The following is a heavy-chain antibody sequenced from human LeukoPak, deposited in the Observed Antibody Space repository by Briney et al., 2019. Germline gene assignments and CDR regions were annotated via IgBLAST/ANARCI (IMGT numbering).Heavy chain of an antibody. D-gene: IGHD6-19*01. CDR1: GFTFSTYS. V-gene: IGHV3-23*01. CDR2: IYGSGERT. J-gene: IGHJ4*02. Sequence: RGSLRLSCAASGFTFSTYSMTWVRQAPGKGLEWVSSIYGSGERTFYADSVRGRFTVSRDNSKNTLYLEMNSLRAEDTAVYFCAKDVVPDGGWDLDHWGQGTLVTVSS. CDR3: AKDVVPDGGWDLDH.